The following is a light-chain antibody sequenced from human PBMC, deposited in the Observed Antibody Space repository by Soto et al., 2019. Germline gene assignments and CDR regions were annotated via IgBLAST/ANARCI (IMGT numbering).Light chain of an antibody. J-gene: IGKJ5*01. CDR1: QSITFW. V-gene: IGKV1-5*03. CDR2: KAS. Sequence: DIQMTQSPSTLSASVGDRVTITCRASQSITFWLAWYQQKPGKAPKFLIYKASSLESGVPSRFSGSGSGTEFTLTISSLEPEDFAVYYCQQRHNWITFGQGTRLEIK. CDR3: QQRHNWIT.